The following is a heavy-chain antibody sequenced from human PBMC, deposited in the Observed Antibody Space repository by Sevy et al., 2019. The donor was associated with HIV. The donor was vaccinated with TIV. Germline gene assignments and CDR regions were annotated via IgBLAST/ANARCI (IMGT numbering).Heavy chain of an antibody. CDR3: ARGGEYSSSWHPIDY. V-gene: IGHV1-2*02. Sequence: ASVKVSCKASGYTFTGYYMHWVRQAPGQGLEWMGWINPNSGGTNYAQKFQGRVTMTRDTSISTAYMELSRLRSDDTAVYYSARGGEYSSSWHPIDYWGQGTLVTISS. CDR2: INPNSGGT. J-gene: IGHJ4*02. CDR1: GYTFTGYY. D-gene: IGHD6-13*01.